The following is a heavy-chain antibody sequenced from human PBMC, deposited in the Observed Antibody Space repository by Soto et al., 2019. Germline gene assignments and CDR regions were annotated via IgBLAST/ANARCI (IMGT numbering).Heavy chain of an antibody. J-gene: IGHJ5*02. Sequence: SETRSLTWVVSGGTVASSHWWSFVRQSPGRGLEWIGNVYHTGDTNFNPSLQSRVTFSVDKSNNQFSLRLTSVTAADTAVYFCAREIVTAGGNNYFDPWGPGTLVTVSS. CDR3: AREIVTAGGNNYFDP. D-gene: IGHD2-21*02. V-gene: IGHV4-4*02. CDR1: GGTVASSHW. CDR2: VYHTGDT.